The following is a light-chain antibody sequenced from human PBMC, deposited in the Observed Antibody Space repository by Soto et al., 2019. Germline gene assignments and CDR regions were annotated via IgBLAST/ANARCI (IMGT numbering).Light chain of an antibody. J-gene: IGKJ1*01. CDR2: VAS. CDR3: QDDGRSRWT. CDR1: QSISSSY. V-gene: IGKV3-20*01. Sequence: EIVLRLSPATLSLSPGERATLSCRASQSISSSYLAWYQQKPGQAPRLLIYVASSRATGIPDRFSGSGSGTDFTLTISRLEPEDFAVYYCQDDGRSRWTLGQGTKVDIK.